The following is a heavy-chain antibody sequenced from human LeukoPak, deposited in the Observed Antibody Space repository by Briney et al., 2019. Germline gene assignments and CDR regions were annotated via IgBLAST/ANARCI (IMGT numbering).Heavy chain of an antibody. D-gene: IGHD2-2*01. CDR2: IIPIFGTA. V-gene: IGHV1-69*05. Sequence: SVKVSCKASGGTFSSYAISWVRRAPGQGLEWMGGIIPIFGTANYAQKFQGRVTITTDESTSTAYMELSSLRSEDTAVYYCATDQGVVVVPALPHYYYYYMDVWGKGTTVTVSS. J-gene: IGHJ6*03. CDR1: GGTFSSYA. CDR3: ATDQGVVVVPALPHYYYYYMDV.